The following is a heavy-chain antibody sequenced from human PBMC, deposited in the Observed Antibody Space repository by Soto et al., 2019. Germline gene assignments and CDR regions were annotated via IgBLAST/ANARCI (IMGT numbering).Heavy chain of an antibody. J-gene: IGHJ4*02. CDR2: ISGSGGST. Sequence: GGSLRLSCAASGFTFSSYAMSWVRQAPGKGLEWVSAISGSGGSTYYADSVNGRFTISRDNSKNTLYLQMNSLRAEDTAVYYCAKDLGYYDFWSGYYGPFDYWGQGTLVTVSS. V-gene: IGHV3-23*01. CDR3: AKDLGYYDFWSGYYGPFDY. D-gene: IGHD3-3*01. CDR1: GFTFSSYA.